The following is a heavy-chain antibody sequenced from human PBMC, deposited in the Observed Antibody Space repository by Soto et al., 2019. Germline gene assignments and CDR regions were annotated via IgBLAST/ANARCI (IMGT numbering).Heavy chain of an antibody. J-gene: IGHJ4*02. D-gene: IGHD3-3*01. CDR3: ARAETPQITISGVVITPDY. CDR1: GYTFAGYY. V-gene: IGHV1-2*02. Sequence: ASVKVSCKASGYTFAGYYMHWVRQAPGQGLEWMGWINPNSGGTNYAQKFQGRVTMTRDTSISTAYMELSRLRSDDTAVYYCARAETPQITISGVVITPDYWGQGTLVTVSS. CDR2: INPNSGGT.